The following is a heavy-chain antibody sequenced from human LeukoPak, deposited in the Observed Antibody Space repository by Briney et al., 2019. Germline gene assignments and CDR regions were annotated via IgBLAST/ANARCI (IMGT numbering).Heavy chain of an antibody. D-gene: IGHD3-3*02. Sequence: SATLSLTCAVYGGSFSDYYWNCIRQPPGKGLEWIGEINHSGSTNYNPSLKSRVTISVDTSKNQFSLKLSSVTAADTAVYYCASAPRIFGVALDYWGQGTLVTVSS. J-gene: IGHJ4*02. CDR2: INHSGST. V-gene: IGHV4-34*01. CDR1: GGSFSDYY. CDR3: ASAPRIFGVALDY.